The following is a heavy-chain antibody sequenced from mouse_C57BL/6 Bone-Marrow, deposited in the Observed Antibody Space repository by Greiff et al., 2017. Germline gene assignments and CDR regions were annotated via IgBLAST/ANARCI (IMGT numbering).Heavy chain of an antibody. J-gene: IGHJ3*01. V-gene: IGHV5-17*01. Sequence: DVKLVESGGGLVKPGGSLKLSCAASGFTFSDYGMHWVRQAPEKGLEWVAYISSGSSTIYYADTVKGRFTISRDNAKNTLFLQRTSLRSEDTAMYYCASWFAYWGQGTLVTVSA. CDR1: GFTFSDYG. CDR2: ISSGSSTI. CDR3: ASWFAY.